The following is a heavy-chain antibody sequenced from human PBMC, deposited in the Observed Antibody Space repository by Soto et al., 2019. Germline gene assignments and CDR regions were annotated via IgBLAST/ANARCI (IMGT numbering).Heavy chain of an antibody. D-gene: IGHD1-26*01. V-gene: IGHV4-30-4*01. CDR1: GGSISTGDYY. CDR2: IYYSGST. CDR3: ARDPLVYYFGMDV. J-gene: IGHJ6*02. Sequence: QVQLQESGPGLVKPSQTLSLTCSVSGGSISTGDYYWSWIRQPPGKGLEWIGYIYYSGSTYYNPSLKSRVTISEDTSKHQFSLRLTSVTAADTAVYYCARDPLVYYFGMDVWGQGTTVTVSS.